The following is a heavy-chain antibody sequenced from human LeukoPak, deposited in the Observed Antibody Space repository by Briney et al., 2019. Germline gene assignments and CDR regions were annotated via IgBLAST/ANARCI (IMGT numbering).Heavy chain of an antibody. CDR1: GGSFSRYY. CDR2: INHSGST. V-gene: IGHV4-34*01. D-gene: IGHD3-3*01. Sequence: SETLSLTCAVYGGSFSRYYWSWIRQPPGKGLEWIGEINHSGSTNYNPSLKSRVTISVDTSKNQFSLKLSSVTAADTAVYYCARVPPYYDFWSGYYRGPYYYYYMDVWGKGTTVTVSS. CDR3: ARVPPYYDFWSGYYRGPYYYYYMDV. J-gene: IGHJ6*03.